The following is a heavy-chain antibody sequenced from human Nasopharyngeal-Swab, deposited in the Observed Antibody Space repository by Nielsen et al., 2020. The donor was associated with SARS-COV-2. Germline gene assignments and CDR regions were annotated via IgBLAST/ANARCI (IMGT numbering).Heavy chain of an antibody. CDR1: GFTFSDSA. J-gene: IGHJ4*02. CDR2: IRSKGNNYAT. V-gene: IGHV3-73*01. CDR3: TRCGGGCYSGRDY. Sequence: GGSLRLSRAASGFTFSDSAIHWVRQASGKGLEWVGRIRSKGNNYATAYAASVKGRFIIFRDDPTNTAYLQMNSLKTEDTAVYYCTRCGGGCYSGRDYWGQGTLVTVSS. D-gene: IGHD2-21*02.